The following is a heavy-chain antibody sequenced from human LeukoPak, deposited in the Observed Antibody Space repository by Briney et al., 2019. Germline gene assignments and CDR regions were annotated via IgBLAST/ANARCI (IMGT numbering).Heavy chain of an antibody. CDR3: ARVQYQLLFGWFDH. J-gene: IGHJ5*02. CDR1: VYTFTDYY. V-gene: IGHV1-2*02. Sequence: ASVTVSFKSSVYTFTDYYMHWVRQAPGQGLEWMGWINLNSGGTNYAQKFQGRVTMTRDTSISTAYMELSRLRSDDTAVYYCARVQYQLLFGWFDHWGQGTLVTVSS. CDR2: INLNSGGT. D-gene: IGHD2-2*01.